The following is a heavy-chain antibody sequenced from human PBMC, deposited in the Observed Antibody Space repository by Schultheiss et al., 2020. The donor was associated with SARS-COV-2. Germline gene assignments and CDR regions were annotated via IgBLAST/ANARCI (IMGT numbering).Heavy chain of an antibody. V-gene: IGHV3-21*04. D-gene: IGHD6-19*01. CDR1: GFTFSSNS. J-gene: IGHJ6*02. CDR3: ATLAVAGTYYFYGRDV. CDR2: ISSSSTI. Sequence: GGSLRLSCAASGFTFSSNSMNWVRQAPGKGLEWVSSISSSSTIYYADSVKGRFTISRDNSKNTLYLQMNSLRAEDTAVYFCATLAVAGTYYFYGRDVWGQGTTVTVSS.